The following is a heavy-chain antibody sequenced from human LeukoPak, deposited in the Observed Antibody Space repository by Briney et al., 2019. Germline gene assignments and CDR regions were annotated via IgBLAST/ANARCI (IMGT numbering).Heavy chain of an antibody. V-gene: IGHV3-7*03. CDR1: GFAVSTSW. CDR2: LQDDGSHQ. CDR3: ARDLSSRDAY. J-gene: IGHJ4*02. Sequence: GGSLRLSCAASGFAVSTSWMGWVRQAPGKELEWVASLQDDGSHQYYVDSAKGRFTISRENAKNSLFLQMSSLRVEDTAVYYCARDLSSRDAYWGQGTPVTVSS. D-gene: IGHD6-13*01.